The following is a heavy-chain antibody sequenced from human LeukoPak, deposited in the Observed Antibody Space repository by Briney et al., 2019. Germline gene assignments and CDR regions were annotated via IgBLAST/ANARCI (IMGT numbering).Heavy chain of an antibody. Sequence: GGSLRLSCAASGFTFSSYGMHWVRQAPGKGLEGVAFIRYDGSNKYYADSVKGRFTISRDNSKNTLYLQMNSLRAEDTAVSYCARAYSSSWYDDAFDIWGQGTMVTVSS. CDR3: ARAYSSSWYDDAFDI. CDR2: IRYDGSNK. D-gene: IGHD6-13*01. V-gene: IGHV3-30*02. CDR1: GFTFSSYG. J-gene: IGHJ3*02.